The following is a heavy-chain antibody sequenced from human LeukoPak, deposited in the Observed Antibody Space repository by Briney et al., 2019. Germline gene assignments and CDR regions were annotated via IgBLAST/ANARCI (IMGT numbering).Heavy chain of an antibody. CDR3: ARVSSGGGPSTYFDY. CDR2: IDTAGDT. J-gene: IGHJ4*02. CDR1: GFTFSSYD. Sequence: GGSLRLYCVASGFTFSSYDIHWVRQATGRGLEWVSAIDTAGDTYYPDSVKGRFTISRENAKNSLYLQMNSLRAGDTAAYYCARVSSGGGPSTYFDYWGRGALVTVSS. D-gene: IGHD1-26*01. V-gene: IGHV3-13*01.